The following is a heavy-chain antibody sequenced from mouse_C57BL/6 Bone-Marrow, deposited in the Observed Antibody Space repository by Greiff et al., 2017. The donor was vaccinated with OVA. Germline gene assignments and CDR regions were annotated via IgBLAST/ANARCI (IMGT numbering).Heavy chain of an antibody. CDR1: GFNIKDDY. D-gene: IGHD6-1*01. Sequence: EVQLQQSGAELVRPGASVKLSCTASGFNIKDDYMHWVKQRPEQGLEWIGWIDPENGDTEYASKFQGKATITADKSSNTAYLQLRSLTSEDTAVYYCTTSSLAYWGQGTLVTVSA. J-gene: IGHJ3*01. CDR2: IDPENGDT. CDR3: TTSSLAY. V-gene: IGHV14-4*01.